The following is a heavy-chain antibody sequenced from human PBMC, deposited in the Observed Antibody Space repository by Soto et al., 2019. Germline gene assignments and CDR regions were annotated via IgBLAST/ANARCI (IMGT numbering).Heavy chain of an antibody. CDR2: IYYSGST. Sequence: QVQLQESGPGLVKPSETLSLTCTVSGGSLSSGCYYWSWIRQHPGKGLEWIGYIYYSGSTYYNPALTSRVTISGDTSKNQCSLKLSSVTAADTAIYYCARDSPITMVGPVQNWFDPWGQGTLVTVSS. D-gene: IGHD3-10*01. V-gene: IGHV4-31*03. CDR1: GGSLSSGCYY. J-gene: IGHJ5*02. CDR3: ARDSPITMVGPVQNWFDP.